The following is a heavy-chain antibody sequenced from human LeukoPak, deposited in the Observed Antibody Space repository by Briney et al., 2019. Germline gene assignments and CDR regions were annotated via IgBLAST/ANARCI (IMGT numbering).Heavy chain of an antibody. CDR3: ARDVTIFGVVNVNWFDP. D-gene: IGHD3-3*01. CDR1: GYTFTSYY. Sequence: GASVKVSCKASGYTFTSYYMHWVRQAPGQGLEWMGIINPSGGSTSYAQKFQGRVTMTMDTSTSTVYMELSSLRSEDTAVYYCARDVTIFGVVNVNWFDPWGQGTLVTVSS. J-gene: IGHJ5*02. CDR2: INPSGGST. V-gene: IGHV1-46*01.